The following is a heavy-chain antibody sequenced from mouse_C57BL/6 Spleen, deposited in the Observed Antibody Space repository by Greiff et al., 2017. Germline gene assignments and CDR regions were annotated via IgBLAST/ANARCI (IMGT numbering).Heavy chain of an antibody. V-gene: IGHV5-9*01. J-gene: IGHJ2*01. CDR3: ARQFDYALYYFDY. CDR1: GFTFSSYT. D-gene: IGHD2-4*01. Sequence: VKLVESGGGLVKPGGSLKLSCAASGFTFSSYTMSWVRQTPEKRLEWVATISGGGGNTYYPDSVKGRFTISRDNAKNTLYLQMSSLRSEDTALYYCARQFDYALYYFDYWGQGTTLTVSS. CDR2: ISGGGGNT.